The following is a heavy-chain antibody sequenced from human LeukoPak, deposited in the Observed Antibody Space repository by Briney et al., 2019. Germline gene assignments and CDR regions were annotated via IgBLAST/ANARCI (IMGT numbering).Heavy chain of an antibody. CDR3: ARDRGTAVTVFDY. D-gene: IGHD4-17*01. J-gene: IGHJ4*02. CDR1: GYTFTNYG. CDR2: ISAYNDNT. V-gene: IGHV1-18*01. Sequence: EASVKVSCKASGYTFTNYGISWVRQAPGQGLEWMGWISAYNDNTNYAQKLQGRVTMTTDTSTSTAYMELRNLRSDDTAVYYCARDRGTAVTVFDYWGQGTLVPVSS.